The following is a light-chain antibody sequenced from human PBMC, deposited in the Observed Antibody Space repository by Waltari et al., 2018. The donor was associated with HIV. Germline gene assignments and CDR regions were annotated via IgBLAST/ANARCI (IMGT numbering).Light chain of an antibody. V-gene: IGLV1-40*01. J-gene: IGLJ3*02. CDR2: GDN. CDR1: SSNIGARFE. CDR3: QSYDSSLSGSV. Sequence: QSVLTQPPSVSGAPGQRVTISCTGSSSNIGARFEVHLYKQLTGPAPKLLIYGDNYPPSGVPYRFSGSKSWPSASLAITGLQAEDEAEYDGQSYDSSLSGSVFGGGTKLTVL.